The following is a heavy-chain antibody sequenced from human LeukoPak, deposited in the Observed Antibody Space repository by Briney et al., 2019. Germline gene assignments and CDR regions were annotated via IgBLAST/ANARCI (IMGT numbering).Heavy chain of an antibody. V-gene: IGHV1-18*04. CDR1: GYTFTSYG. D-gene: IGHD5-12*01. CDR3: AREFVDGYSGYGSFDY. J-gene: IGHJ4*02. Sequence: ASVKVSCKASGYTFTSYGISCVRQAPGQGLEWMGWISAYNGNTNYAQKLQGRVTMTTDTSTSTAYMELRSLRSDDTAVYYCAREFVDGYSGYGSFDYWGQGTLVTVSS. CDR2: ISAYNGNT.